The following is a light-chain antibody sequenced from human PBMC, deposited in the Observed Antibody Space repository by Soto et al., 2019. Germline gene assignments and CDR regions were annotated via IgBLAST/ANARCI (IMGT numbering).Light chain of an antibody. Sequence: EIVITQSPDSQAVSLGERATINCKSSQTLLYSSNNKNYLAWYQQRPGQPPKLLINWASMRESGVPDRFSGSGSGTDFTLTISSLQAEDVAVYYCQQFYSTPLTFGGGTKVEIK. J-gene: IGKJ4*01. CDR2: WAS. CDR3: QQFYSTPLT. CDR1: QTLLYSSNNKNY. V-gene: IGKV4-1*01.